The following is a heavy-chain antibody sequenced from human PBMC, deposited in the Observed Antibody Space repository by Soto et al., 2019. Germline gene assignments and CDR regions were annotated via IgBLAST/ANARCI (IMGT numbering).Heavy chain of an antibody. CDR2: ISYDGSNK. J-gene: IGHJ6*02. V-gene: IGHV3-30*03. Sequence: GGSLRLSCAASGFTFSNYDMHWVRQAPGKGLEWVAVISYDGSNKYYADSVKGRFTISRDNSKNTLYVQMNSLRAEDTAVYYCLTRSSPVTYYYYGMDVWGQGTTVTVSS. CDR1: GFTFSNYD. D-gene: IGHD4-17*01. CDR3: LTRSSPVTYYYYGMDV.